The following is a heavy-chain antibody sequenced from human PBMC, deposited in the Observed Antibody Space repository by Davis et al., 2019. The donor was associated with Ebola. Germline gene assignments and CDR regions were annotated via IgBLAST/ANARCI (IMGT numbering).Heavy chain of an antibody. V-gene: IGHV3-30-3*01. CDR1: GFTFSSYA. J-gene: IGHJ4*02. D-gene: IGHD1-26*01. Sequence: PGGSLRLSCAASGFTFSSYAMHWVRQAPGKGLEWVAVISYDGSNKYYADSVKGRFTISRDNSKNTLYLQMNSLRAEDTAVYYCAREAPGSYHVLCLWGQGTLVTVSS. CDR3: AREAPGSYHVLCL. CDR2: ISYDGSNK.